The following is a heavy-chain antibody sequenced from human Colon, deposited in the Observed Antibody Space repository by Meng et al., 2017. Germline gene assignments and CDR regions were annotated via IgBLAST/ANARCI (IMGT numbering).Heavy chain of an antibody. J-gene: IGHJ4*02. V-gene: IGHV4-34*02. CDR2: INHSGDT. D-gene: IGHD2-15*01. Sequence: QVPLQQWGPGLFKPSETLTLTCAITAGPFSGYYWSWIRQAPGKGLEWIGEINHSGDTHYNPSLKSRVSMSFDTSKKQFSLHLSSVTAADTAVYYCSSLLTLDYWGPGTLVTVS. CDR1: AGPFSGYY. CDR3: SSLLTLDY.